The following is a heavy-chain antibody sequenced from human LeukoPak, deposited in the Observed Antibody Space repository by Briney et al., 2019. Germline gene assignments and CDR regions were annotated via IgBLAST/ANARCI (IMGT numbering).Heavy chain of an antibody. Sequence: SETLSLTCTVSGGSISSYYWSWIRQPPGKGLEWIGYIYYSGSTNYNPSLKSRVTISVDTSKNQFSLKLSSVTAADTAVYYCARAFNWNDEAQDYWGQGTLVTVSS. CDR2: IYYSGST. D-gene: IGHD1-20*01. CDR1: GGSISSYY. CDR3: ARAFNWNDEAQDY. J-gene: IGHJ4*02. V-gene: IGHV4-59*01.